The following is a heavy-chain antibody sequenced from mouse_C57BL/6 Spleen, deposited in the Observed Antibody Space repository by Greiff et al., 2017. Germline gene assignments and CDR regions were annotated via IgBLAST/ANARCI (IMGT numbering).Heavy chain of an antibody. V-gene: IGHV7-3*01. D-gene: IGHD4-1*01. CDR2: CRNKANGYTT. CDR1: GFPFPDYY. Sequence: VPFVASGGGLVQPGGFMSLFRAASGFPFPDYYMSWVRQPPGKALEWLGFCRNKANGYTTEYSVSVKGRFTISRDNSQSLLYLQMNALRAEDSATYYCARYDWVWFAYWGQGTLVTVSA. CDR3: ARYDWVWFAY. J-gene: IGHJ3*01.